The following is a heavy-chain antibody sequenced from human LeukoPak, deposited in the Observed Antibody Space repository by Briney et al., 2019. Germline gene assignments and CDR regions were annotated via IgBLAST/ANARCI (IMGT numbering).Heavy chain of an antibody. D-gene: IGHD6-6*01. J-gene: IGHJ3*02. CDR1: GYTFTSYG. CDR2: ISAYNGNT. Sequence: ASVKVSCKASGYTFTSYGISWVRQAPGQGLEWMGWISAYNGNTNYAQKLQGRVTMTTDTSTSTAYMELRSLRSDDTAVYYCARDGAFDVGSSSVPAFDIWGQGTMVTVSS. V-gene: IGHV1-18*01. CDR3: ARDGAFDVGSSSVPAFDI.